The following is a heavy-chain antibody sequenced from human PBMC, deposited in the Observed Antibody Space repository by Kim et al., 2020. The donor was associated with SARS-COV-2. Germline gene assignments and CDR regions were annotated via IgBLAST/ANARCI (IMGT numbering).Heavy chain of an antibody. Sequence: SETLSLTCTVSGGSISSYYWSWIRQPPGKGLEWIGYIYYSGSTNYNPSLKSRVTISVDTSKNQFSLKLSSVTAADTAVYYCARDSGAGYSSGWYHYYYGMDVWGQGTTVTVSS. J-gene: IGHJ6*02. CDR1: GGSISSYY. V-gene: IGHV4-59*13. CDR2: IYYSGST. D-gene: IGHD6-19*01. CDR3: ARDSGAGYSSGWYHYYYGMDV.